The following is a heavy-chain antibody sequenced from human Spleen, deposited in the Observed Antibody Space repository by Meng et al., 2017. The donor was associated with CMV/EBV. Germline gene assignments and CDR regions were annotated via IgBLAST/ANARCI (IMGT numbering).Heavy chain of an antibody. J-gene: IGHJ4*02. V-gene: IGHV1-69*05. CDR3: ARGGYCSGGSCYYYFDY. CDR1: GGTFSSYA. D-gene: IGHD2-15*01. CDR2: IIPIFGTA. Sequence: SVKVSCKASGGTFSSYAISWVRQAPGQGLEWMGGIIPIFGTANYAQKFQGRVTITTDESTSTAYMELSRLRSDDTAVYYCARGGYCSGGSCYYYFDYWGQGTLVTVSS.